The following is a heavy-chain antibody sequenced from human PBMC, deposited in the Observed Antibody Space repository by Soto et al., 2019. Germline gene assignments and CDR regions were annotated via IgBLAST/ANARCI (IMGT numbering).Heavy chain of an antibody. J-gene: IGHJ3*02. D-gene: IGHD4-17*01. CDR2: IIPMFGTP. CDR1: GGSVNSHV. Sequence: QVQLEQSGAEVKKAGSSVKVSCKAFGGSVNSHVISWVRQAPGQGLEWMGGIIPMFGTPTYAQRFQAGVTISADESTSTVYLDLSSLRSEDTAMYYCARSRNVAEFNDYGGNYHGFDIWGQGTMVTVSS. CDR3: ARSRNVAEFNDYGGNYHGFDI. V-gene: IGHV1-69*01.